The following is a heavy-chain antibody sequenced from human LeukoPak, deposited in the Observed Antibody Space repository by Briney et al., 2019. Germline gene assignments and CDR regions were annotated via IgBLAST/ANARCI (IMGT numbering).Heavy chain of an antibody. Sequence: GGTLRLSCAASGFTFSSYDMNWVRQAPGKGLEWVSGITNSGENTYYADSVKGRFTISRDNSKNTLFLEMNSLRVEDTAVYYCAKGRGFRVWDPWDNWGQGTLITVSS. CDR3: AKGRGFRVWDPWDN. J-gene: IGHJ4*02. CDR2: ITNSGENT. CDR1: GFTFSSYD. V-gene: IGHV3-23*01. D-gene: IGHD3-16*01.